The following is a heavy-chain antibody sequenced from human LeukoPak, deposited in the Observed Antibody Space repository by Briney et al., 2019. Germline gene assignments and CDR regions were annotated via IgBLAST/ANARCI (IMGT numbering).Heavy chain of an antibody. D-gene: IGHD5-24*01. J-gene: IGHJ4*02. CDR1: GFTFSSYA. V-gene: IGHV3-23*01. CDR2: MSGSSGST. Sequence: GGSLRLSCAASGFTFSSYAMSWVRQAPGKGLEWVSAMSGSSGSTYYADSVKGRFTISRDNSKNTLYLQMNSLRAEDTAVYYCAKDPKRRDGYWGQGTLVTVSS. CDR3: AKDPKRRDGY.